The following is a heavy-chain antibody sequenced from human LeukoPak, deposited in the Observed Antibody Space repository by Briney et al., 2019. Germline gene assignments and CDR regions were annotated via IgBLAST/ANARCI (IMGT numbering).Heavy chain of an antibody. CDR3: ASMYFSQYLQH. J-gene: IGHJ1*01. V-gene: IGHV3-21*04. CDR1: GFTFSSYS. Sequence: GGSLRLSCAASGFTFSSYSMNWVRQAPGKGLEWVSSISSSSSYIYYADSVKGRFTISRDNSKNTLYLQMNSLRAEDTAVYYCASMYFSQYLQHWGQGTLVTVSS. CDR2: ISSSSSYI. D-gene: IGHD2-8*01.